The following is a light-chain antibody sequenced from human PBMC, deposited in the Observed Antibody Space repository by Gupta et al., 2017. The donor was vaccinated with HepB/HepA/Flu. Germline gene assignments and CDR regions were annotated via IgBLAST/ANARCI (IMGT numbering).Light chain of an antibody. J-gene: IGKJ3*01. CDR3: QQYGSLPNT. CDR1: LSVSSNY. CDR2: GAS. V-gene: IGKV3-20*01. Sequence: EIVLTQSPGTLSLSPGKRATLSCRASLSVSSNYLAWYQQKPGRAPRLLIFGASRRATGIPDRFSGSGSGTDFTLTINRLEPEDFAVYYCQQYGSLPNTFGPGTKVDIK.